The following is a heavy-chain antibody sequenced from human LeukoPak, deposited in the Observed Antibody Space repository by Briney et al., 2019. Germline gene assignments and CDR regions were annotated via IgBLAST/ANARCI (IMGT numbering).Heavy chain of an antibody. CDR3: ARTPGVHSSPSDFDY. Sequence: ASVKVSCMASGYTFTSYDINWVRQATGQGLEWMGWMNPNSGNTGYAQKFQGRVTMTRNTSISTAYMELSSLRSEDTAVYCCARTPGVHSSPSDFDYWGQGTLVTVSS. CDR2: MNPNSGNT. CDR1: GYTFTSYD. D-gene: IGHD6-6*01. V-gene: IGHV1-8*01. J-gene: IGHJ4*02.